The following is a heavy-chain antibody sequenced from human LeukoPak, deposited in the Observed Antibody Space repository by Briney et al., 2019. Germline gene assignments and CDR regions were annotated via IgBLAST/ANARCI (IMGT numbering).Heavy chain of an antibody. J-gene: IGHJ4*02. D-gene: IGHD3-22*01. CDR3: ARIFYYGTRGYYPDL. CDR1: GFTFSDHH. V-gene: IGHV3-72*01. Sequence: QPGGSLRLSCAASGFTFSDHHMDWVRQAPGKGLEWIGRSKNNDYAYSTVYVASVKGRFTFSRDVPRNSLYLQMNSLTTEDTAVYYCARIFYYGTRGYYPDLWGQGTLVTVSS. CDR2: SKNNDYAYST.